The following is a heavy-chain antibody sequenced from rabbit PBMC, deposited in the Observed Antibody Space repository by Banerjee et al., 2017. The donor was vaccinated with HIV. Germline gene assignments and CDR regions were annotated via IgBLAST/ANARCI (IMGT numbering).Heavy chain of an antibody. D-gene: IGHD4-1*01. V-gene: IGHV1S40*01. CDR1: GFSFSTRYC. Sequence: QSLEESGGDLVKPGASLTLPCTASGFSFSTRYCICWVRQAPGKGLEWIACIYVGSSCSTHYASRAKGRFTISKTSSTTVTLQMTSLTAADTATYFCARDRGGADDGLNLWGQGPLVTVS. CDR3: ARDRGGADDGLNL. CDR2: IYVGSSCST. J-gene: IGHJ4*01.